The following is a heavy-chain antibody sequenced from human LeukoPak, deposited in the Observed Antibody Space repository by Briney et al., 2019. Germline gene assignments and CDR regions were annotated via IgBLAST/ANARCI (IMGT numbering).Heavy chain of an antibody. J-gene: IGHJ3*02. CDR2: IYSDGSGR. CDR1: GFTFSNYW. V-gene: IGHV3-74*01. D-gene: IGHD3-16*01. CDR3: ASDRGYGFDI. Sequence: GGSLRLSCAASGFTFSNYWMHWVRQAPGKGLAWVSRIYSDGSGRTYADSVQGRLTISRDNAKNTLYLQMNSLRAEDTAVYYCASDRGYGFDIWGQGTMVTVSS.